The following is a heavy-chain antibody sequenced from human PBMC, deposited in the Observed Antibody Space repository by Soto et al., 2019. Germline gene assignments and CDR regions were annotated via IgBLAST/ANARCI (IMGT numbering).Heavy chain of an antibody. CDR2: INWNGGST. CDR3: ARGVPHYYGSGSYYYYYYGMDV. V-gene: IGHV3-20*04. J-gene: IGHJ6*02. Sequence: PGGSLRLSCAASGFTFDDYGMSWVRQAPGKGLEWVSGINWNGGSTGYADSVKGRFTISRDNAKNSLYLQMNSLRAEDTALYYCARGVPHYYGSGSYYYYYYGMDVWGQGTTVTVSS. D-gene: IGHD3-10*01. CDR1: GFTFDDYG.